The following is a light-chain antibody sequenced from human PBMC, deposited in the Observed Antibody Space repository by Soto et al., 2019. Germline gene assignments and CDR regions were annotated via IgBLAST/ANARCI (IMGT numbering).Light chain of an antibody. CDR1: QSVSSN. CDR2: SAS. Sequence: IVLTQSPGTLSLSPGERATLSCRASQSVSSNLAWYQQKPGQAPRLLIYSASRGATGFPARFSGSGSGTDFTLTISSLQSEDFAVYYCQQYDNWPITFGQGTRWRL. J-gene: IGKJ5*01. V-gene: IGKV3-15*01. CDR3: QQYDNWPIT.